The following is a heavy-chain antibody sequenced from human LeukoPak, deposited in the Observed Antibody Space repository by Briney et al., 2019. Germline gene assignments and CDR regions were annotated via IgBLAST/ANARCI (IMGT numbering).Heavy chain of an antibody. Sequence: SRTLSLTCTLSGGSISMGVYYWTWVRQPPGGGLQLFGYISYSGTTYSNPSLKTRLTISTDTSKSQFSLMLTSVTAADTAVYYCARYYCGSTDCPGIDYWGQGTLVTVSS. J-gene: IGHJ4*02. CDR3: ARYYCGSTDCPGIDY. CDR1: GGSISMGVYY. V-gene: IGHV4-30-4*01. D-gene: IGHD2-2*01. CDR2: ISYSGTT.